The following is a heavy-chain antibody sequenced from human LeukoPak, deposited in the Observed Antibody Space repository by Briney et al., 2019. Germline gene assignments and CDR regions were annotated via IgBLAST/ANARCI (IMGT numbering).Heavy chain of an antibody. V-gene: IGHV3-30-3*01. CDR3: ARESTFRLLRNVSDI. CDR1: GFIFSSYA. J-gene: IGHJ3*02. CDR2: ISYDGSNK. D-gene: IGHD5-12*01. Sequence: GGSLRLSCAASGFIFSSYAMHWVRQAPGKGLEWVAVISYDGSNKYYADSVKGRFTISRDNSKSTLYLQMNSLRADDTAVYYCARESTFRLLRNVSDIWGQGTMVTVSS.